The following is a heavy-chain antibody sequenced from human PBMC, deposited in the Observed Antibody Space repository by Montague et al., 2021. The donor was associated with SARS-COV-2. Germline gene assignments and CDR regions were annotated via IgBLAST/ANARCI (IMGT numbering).Heavy chain of an antibody. V-gene: IGHV1-24*01. CDR3: ATESILGVVIYAFAF. D-gene: IGHD3-3*02. CDR1: GYTLSEVL. J-gene: IGHJ3*01. CDR2: FDPEHGET. Sequence: SVKVSCKASGYTLSEVLIHWVRQAPGEGLEWMGSFDPEHGETLYTQKFQGRVTMTEDPSTETAYLELSNLISDDTAIYYCATESILGVVIYAFAFWGQGTLVTVSS.